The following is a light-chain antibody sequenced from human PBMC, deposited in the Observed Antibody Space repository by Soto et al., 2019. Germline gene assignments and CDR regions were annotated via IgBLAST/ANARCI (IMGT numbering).Light chain of an antibody. CDR1: QSVSSSY. CDR2: GAS. CDR3: QQYGSSPRT. J-gene: IGKJ1*01. Sequence: EIVLTQSQGTLSLSPVERATLSFRASQSVSSSYLAWYQQKRGQAPSLLMYGASRRATGIPERFSGSGSGTDFTLTISRLEPEDFAVYYCQQYGSSPRTFGQGTKVDIK. V-gene: IGKV3-20*01.